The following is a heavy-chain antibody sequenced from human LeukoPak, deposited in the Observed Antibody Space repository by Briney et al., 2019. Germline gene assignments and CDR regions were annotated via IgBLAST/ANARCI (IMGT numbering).Heavy chain of an antibody. J-gene: IGHJ4*02. CDR1: RFTFSNYG. CDR3: AKVLGCCSSASCSTTFAFDY. CDR2: ISDNDGRT. Sequence: GGSLRLSCAASRFTFSNYGTSWVRQAPGKGLEWVSTISDNDGRTYYADSVKGRFTISRDNSKNTLYLQMNSLRAEDTALYHCAKVLGCCSSASCSTTFAFDYWGQGTLVTVSS. D-gene: IGHD2-2*01. V-gene: IGHV3-23*01.